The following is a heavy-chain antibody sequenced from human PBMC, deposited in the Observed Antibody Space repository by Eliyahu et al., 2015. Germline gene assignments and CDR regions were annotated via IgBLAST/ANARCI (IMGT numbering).Heavy chain of an antibody. J-gene: IGHJ3*02. CDR3: AKTRWIIQDAFDI. CDR2: ISFDGNDK. D-gene: IGHD5-12*01. V-gene: IGHV3-30*18. Sequence: QVRVVESGGGVVQPGRSLRLSCEASGFPLSTFAMHWVRQAPGKGLEWVTVISFDGNDKYYADSVKGRFTVSRDNSKNTLFLQMDSLRIEDTGVYYCAKTRWIIQDAFDIWGQGTMVTVSS. CDR1: GFPLSTFA.